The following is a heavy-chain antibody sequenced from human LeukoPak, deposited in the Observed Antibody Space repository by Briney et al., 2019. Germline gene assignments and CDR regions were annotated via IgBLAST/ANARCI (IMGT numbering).Heavy chain of an antibody. Sequence: GASVKVTCKAFGYKLTDNWIHWVRQAPGQGLEWMGIINPSGGSTSYAQKFQGRVTMTRDMSTSTVYMELSSLRSEDTAVYYCAVGSYCSSTSCYAHSSSWSDAFDIWGQGTMVTVSS. CDR3: AVGSYCSSTSCYAHSSSWSDAFDI. CDR2: INPSGGST. V-gene: IGHV1-46*01. D-gene: IGHD2-2*01. J-gene: IGHJ3*02. CDR1: GYKLTDNW.